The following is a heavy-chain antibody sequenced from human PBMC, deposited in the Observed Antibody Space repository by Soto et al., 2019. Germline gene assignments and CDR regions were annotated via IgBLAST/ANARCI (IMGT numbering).Heavy chain of an antibody. D-gene: IGHD3-22*01. Sequence: ASLKVSGNFSGYTLTEFSICCVRTATGKGLEWMGGFDPEDGETIYAQKCQGRVTMTEDTSTDTAYMELSSLRSEDTAVYYCATSADSSGYSYPDYWGQGTLVTVFS. CDR2: FDPEDGET. CDR1: GYTLTEFS. J-gene: IGHJ4*02. V-gene: IGHV1-24*01. CDR3: ATSADSSGYSYPDY.